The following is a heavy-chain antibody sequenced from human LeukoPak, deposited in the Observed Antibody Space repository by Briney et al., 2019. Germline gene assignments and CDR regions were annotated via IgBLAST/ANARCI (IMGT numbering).Heavy chain of an antibody. CDR1: GFTVSTEY. CDR2: IYIGGST. V-gene: IGHV3-53*01. Sequence: GGSLRLSCADSGFTVSTEYMSWVRQAPGAGLEWVSIIYIGGSTYYADSVKGRFTISRDNSKNTLYLQMNSLRAEDTAVYYCVSGTIFGVAITDYWGQGTLVTVSS. D-gene: IGHD3-3*01. CDR3: VSGTIFGVAITDY. J-gene: IGHJ4*02.